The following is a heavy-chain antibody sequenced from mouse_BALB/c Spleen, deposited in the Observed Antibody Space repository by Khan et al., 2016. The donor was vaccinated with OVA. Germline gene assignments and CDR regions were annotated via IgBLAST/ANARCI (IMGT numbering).Heavy chain of an antibody. Sequence: QVQLKESGPGLVAPSQSLSITCTASGFSLTGYGVNWVRQPPGKGLEWLGMICGDGSTDNNSPLKSRLSISKDNSKSQVFLKMNSLKNEDRAGYYCARDRDYYGRELPCWGQGTLVTVSA. CDR1: GFSLTGYG. CDR2: ICGDGST. D-gene: IGHD1-1*01. V-gene: IGHV2-6-7*01. J-gene: IGHJ3*01. CDR3: ARDRDYYGRELPC.